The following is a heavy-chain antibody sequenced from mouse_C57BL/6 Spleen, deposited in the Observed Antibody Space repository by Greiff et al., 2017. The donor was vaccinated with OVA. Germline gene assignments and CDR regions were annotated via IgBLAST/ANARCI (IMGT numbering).Heavy chain of an antibody. CDR2: IDPEDGDT. V-gene: IGHV14-2*01. CDR1: GFNIKDYY. Sequence: EVQLQQSGAELVKPGASVKLSCTASGFNIKDYYMHWVKQRTEQGLEWIGRIDPEDGDTTYAPKFQGKATITADTSSNTAYLQLSSLTSEDTAVYYCARTTSPGFDVWGTGTTVTVSS. J-gene: IGHJ1*03. D-gene: IGHD5-5*01. CDR3: ARTTSPGFDV.